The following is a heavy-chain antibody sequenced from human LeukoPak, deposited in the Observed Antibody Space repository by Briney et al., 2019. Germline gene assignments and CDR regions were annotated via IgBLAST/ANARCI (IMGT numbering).Heavy chain of an antibody. J-gene: IGHJ6*02. CDR1: GGTFSSYA. Sequence: ASVKVSCKASGGTFSSYAISWVRQAPGQGLEWMGWINPNSGGTNYAQKFQGWVTMTRDTSISTAYMELSRLRSDDTTVYYCARVKHRSNYGMDVWGQGTTVTVSS. V-gene: IGHV1-2*04. CDR3: ARVKHRSNYGMDV. D-gene: IGHD2-21*01. CDR2: INPNSGGT.